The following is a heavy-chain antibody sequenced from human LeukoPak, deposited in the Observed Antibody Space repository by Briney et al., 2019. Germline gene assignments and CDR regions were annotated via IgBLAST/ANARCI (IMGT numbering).Heavy chain of an antibody. D-gene: IGHD2-2*01. V-gene: IGHV3-53*01. CDR3: ATCSTTSCHAFDAFDI. J-gene: IGHJ3*02. CDR2: IYSGGST. Sequence: GGSLRLSCAASGFTVSSNYMSWVRQAPGKGLEWVSVIYSGGSTHYADSVKGRFTISRDNSKNTLYLQMNSLRAEDTAVYYCATCSTTSCHAFDAFDIWGQGTMVTVSS. CDR1: GFTVSSNY.